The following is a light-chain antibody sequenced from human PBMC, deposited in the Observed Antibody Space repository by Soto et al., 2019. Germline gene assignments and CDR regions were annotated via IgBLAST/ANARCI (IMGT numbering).Light chain of an antibody. J-gene: IGKJ1*01. V-gene: IGKV1-5*03. CDR2: KAS. CDR1: QSICSW. CDR3: QQYNDYPWT. Sequence: DIQMTQSPSTLSASVLDRVTITCRASQSICSWLAWFQQKPGKAPMLLIYKASSLESGVPSRFSGSGSGTEFTLTISSLEPDEFATYYCQQYNDYPWTFGQGTKVEIK.